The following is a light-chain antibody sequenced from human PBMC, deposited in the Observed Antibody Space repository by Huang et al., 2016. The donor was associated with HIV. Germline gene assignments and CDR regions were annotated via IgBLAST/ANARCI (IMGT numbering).Light chain of an antibody. V-gene: IGKV3-15*01. CDR3: QQYNNWPPLLT. J-gene: IGKJ4*01. Sequence: EIVLTQSPATLSLSPGERAALSCRATQSINNNLAWYQQKPGQSPRRLIYGASTRATGIPARFRGSGSGTEFTLTISSLQSEDFAVYYCQQYNNWPPLLTFGGGTKVEIK. CDR1: QSINNN. CDR2: GAS.